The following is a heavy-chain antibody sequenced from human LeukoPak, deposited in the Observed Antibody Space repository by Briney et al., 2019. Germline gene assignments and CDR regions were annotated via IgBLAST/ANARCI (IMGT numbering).Heavy chain of an antibody. D-gene: IGHD3-22*01. J-gene: IGHJ4*02. CDR3: ARATFDYDTPPGIDY. V-gene: IGHV1-46*01. CDR2: INPSGGST. Sequence: ASVKVSCKASGYTFTTYYIHWVRQAPGQGLEWMGIINPSGGSTSYAQKFQGGVTMTRDTSTSTVYMELSSLRSGDTAVYYCARATFDYDTPPGIDYWGQGTLVTVSS. CDR1: GYTFTTYY.